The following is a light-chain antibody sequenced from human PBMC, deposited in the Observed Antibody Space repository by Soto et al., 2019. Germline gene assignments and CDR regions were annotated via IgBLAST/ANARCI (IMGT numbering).Light chain of an antibody. CDR1: SSDVGGSNF. CDR2: DGS. J-gene: IGLJ3*02. V-gene: IGLV2-11*01. CDR3: FSYAGSYTWV. Sequence: QSALTQPRSVSGSPGQSVSISCAGTSSDVGGSNFVSWYQQHPGKAPKLMIYDGSKRPSGVPDRFSGSKSGNTASLTISGLQAEYEADYYCFSYAGSYTWVFGGGTKLTVL.